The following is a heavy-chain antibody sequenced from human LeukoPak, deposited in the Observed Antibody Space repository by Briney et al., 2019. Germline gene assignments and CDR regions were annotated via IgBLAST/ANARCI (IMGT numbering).Heavy chain of an antibody. Sequence: ASVKVSCKASGYTFTGYYMHWVRQAPGQGLEWMGWINPNSGGTDYAQKFQGRVTMTRDTSISTAHMELSRLRSDDTAVYYCARDSASYPSLVDYWGQGTLVTVSS. CDR2: INPNSGGT. J-gene: IGHJ4*02. V-gene: IGHV1-2*02. D-gene: IGHD3-10*01. CDR3: ARDSASYPSLVDY. CDR1: GYTFTGYY.